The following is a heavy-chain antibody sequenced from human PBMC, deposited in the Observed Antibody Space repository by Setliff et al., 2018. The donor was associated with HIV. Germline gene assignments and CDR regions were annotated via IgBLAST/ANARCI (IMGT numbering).Heavy chain of an antibody. D-gene: IGHD6-13*01. CDR3: ATDPGYSSTWYSESFQH. CDR1: GYTFTDYY. J-gene: IGHJ1*01. V-gene: IGHV1-2*02. CDR2: IKPNGGGT. Sequence: ASVKVSCKASGYTFTDYYMHWVRQAPGQGLEWMGWIKPNGGGTNYAQKFQGRVTMTRDTSISTAYMELSSLRSDDTAMYYCATDPGYSSTWYSESFQHWGQGTVVTVS.